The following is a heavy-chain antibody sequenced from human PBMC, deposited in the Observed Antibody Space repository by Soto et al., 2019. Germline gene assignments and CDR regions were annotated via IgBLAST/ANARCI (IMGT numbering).Heavy chain of an antibody. CDR1: GFSFSSYS. V-gene: IGHV3-21*01. Sequence: XVCLRLSCAACGFSFSSYSMNGDRQAPGKGLEWVSSISSSSSYIYYADSVKGRFTISRDNAKNSLYLQMNSLRAEDTAVYYCARDQGDGYNPANYYYYGMDVWGQGTTVTVSS. CDR3: ARDQGDGYNPANYYYYGMDV. CDR2: ISSSSSYI. D-gene: IGHD5-12*01. J-gene: IGHJ6*02.